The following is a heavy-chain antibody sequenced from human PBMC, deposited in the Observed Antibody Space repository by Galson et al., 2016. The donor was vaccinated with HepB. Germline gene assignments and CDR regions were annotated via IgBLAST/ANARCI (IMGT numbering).Heavy chain of an antibody. CDR1: GYTFTNYY. Sequence: SVKVSCKASGYTFTNYYMHWVRQAPGQGLEWMGLIHPTSGSPNYAQKFQDRVAMTRDTSTSTVYMELSSLRSEDTAVYYCARPLLPFSGDNGYYYYGFDVWGQGNPGHRLL. CDR3: ARPLLPFSGDNGYYYYGFDV. V-gene: IGHV1-46*01. D-gene: IGHD4-17*01. J-gene: IGHJ6*02. CDR2: IHPTSGSP.